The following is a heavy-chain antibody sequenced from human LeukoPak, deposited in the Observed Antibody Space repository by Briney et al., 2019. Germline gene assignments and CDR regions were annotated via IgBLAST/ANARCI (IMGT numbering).Heavy chain of an antibody. Sequence: PSETLSLTCTVSGGSISSSSYYWGWIRQPPGKGLEWIVSIYYSGSTYYNPSLKSRVTISVDTSKNQFPLKLSSVTTADTAVYYCARRLHDYDFWSGLVWFDPWGQGTLVTVSS. CDR2: IYYSGST. D-gene: IGHD3-3*01. CDR3: ARRLHDYDFWSGLVWFDP. CDR1: GGSISSSSYY. V-gene: IGHV4-39*01. J-gene: IGHJ5*02.